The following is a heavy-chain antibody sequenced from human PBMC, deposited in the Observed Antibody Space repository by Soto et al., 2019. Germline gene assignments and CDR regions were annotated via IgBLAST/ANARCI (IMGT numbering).Heavy chain of an antibody. V-gene: IGHV4-30-4*01. CDR2: IYYSGST. J-gene: IGHJ5*02. Sequence: PSETLSLTYSVSGGSITSVDHYWSWIRQPPGKGLEWIGYIYYSGSTYYNPSLKSRVTISIDTSRNQFSLKLRSVTAADTAVYYCARSPYSSSSLDWFDPWGQGMLVTVSS. CDR1: GGSITSVDHY. CDR3: ARSPYSSSSLDWFDP. D-gene: IGHD6-6*01.